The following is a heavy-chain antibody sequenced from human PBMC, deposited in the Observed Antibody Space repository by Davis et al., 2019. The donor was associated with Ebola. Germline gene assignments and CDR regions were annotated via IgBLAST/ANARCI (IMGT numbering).Heavy chain of an antibody. D-gene: IGHD5-24*01. Sequence: GESLKISCAASGFTFSSYWMSWVRQAPGKGLEWVANIKQDGSEKYYVDSVKGRFTISRDNAKNSLYLQMNSLRAEDTAVYYCARDPGDSWAYYYYYYYMDVWGKGTTVTVSS. CDR3: ARDPGDSWAYYYYYYYMDV. V-gene: IGHV3-7*01. CDR1: GFTFSSYW. CDR2: IKQDGSEK. J-gene: IGHJ6*03.